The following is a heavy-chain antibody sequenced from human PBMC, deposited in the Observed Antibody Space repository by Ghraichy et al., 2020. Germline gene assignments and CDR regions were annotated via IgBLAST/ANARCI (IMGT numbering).Heavy chain of an antibody. V-gene: IGHV3-23*01. CDR2: ISGTGGNT. CDR3: AKDQIVSGRWVKQGPTPYYYAIDV. J-gene: IGHJ6*02. D-gene: IGHD4-23*01. CDR1: GFTFSTYA. Sequence: GGSLRLSCGASGFTFSTYAMSWVRQAPGKGLEWVSGISGTGGNTYYTDSVKGRFTISRDNSKNTLYLQMNILRAEDTAVYYCAKDQIVSGRWVKQGPTPYYYAIDVCGQVTTVTVSS.